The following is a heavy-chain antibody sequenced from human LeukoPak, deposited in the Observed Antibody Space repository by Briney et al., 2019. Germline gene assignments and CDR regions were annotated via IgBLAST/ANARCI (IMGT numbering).Heavy chain of an antibody. Sequence: SETLSLTCAVYGGSFSGYYWSWIRQPPGKGLEWIGEINHSGSTNYNPSLKSRVTISVDTSKNQFSLKLSPVTAADTAVYYCARGLGDSSGYYFDYWGQGTLVTVSS. V-gene: IGHV4-34*01. J-gene: IGHJ4*02. D-gene: IGHD3-22*01. CDR1: GGSFSGYY. CDR3: ARGLGDSSGYYFDY. CDR2: INHSGST.